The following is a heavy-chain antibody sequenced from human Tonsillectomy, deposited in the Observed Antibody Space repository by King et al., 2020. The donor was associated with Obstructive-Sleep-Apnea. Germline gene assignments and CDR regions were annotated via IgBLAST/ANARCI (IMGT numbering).Heavy chain of an antibody. CDR3: AREDEYCSTTSCYPAY. CDR1: GFTFSSYA. CDR2: ISYDVSKK. Sequence: GQLVQSGGGVVQPGRSLRLSCAASGFTFSSYAMHWVRQAPGKGLEWMAVISYDVSKKYYADSVKGRFTISRDNSKNTLYLQMNSLRAEDTAIYYCAREDEYCSTTSCYPAYWGQGTLVTVSS. V-gene: IGHV3-30*04. D-gene: IGHD2-2*01. J-gene: IGHJ4*02.